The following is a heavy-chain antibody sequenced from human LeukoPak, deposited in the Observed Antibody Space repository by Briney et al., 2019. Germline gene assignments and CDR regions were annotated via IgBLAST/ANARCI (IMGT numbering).Heavy chain of an antibody. CDR1: GYSFTNYW. V-gene: IGHV5-51*01. CDR3: TRHVYDSGGYYYDY. D-gene: IGHD3-22*01. J-gene: IGHJ4*02. CDR2: VYPADSST. Sequence: PGESLKISCKGSGYSFTNYWIGWVRQMPGKGLEWMGIVYPADSSTRYSPSFRGRVTISADKPTTTAYLQWSSLKASDTAMYYCTRHVYDSGGYYYDYWGQGTLSPSPQ.